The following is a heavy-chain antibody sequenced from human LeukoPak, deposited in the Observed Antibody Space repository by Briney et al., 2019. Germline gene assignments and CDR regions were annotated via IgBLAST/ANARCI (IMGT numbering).Heavy chain of an antibody. J-gene: IGHJ3*02. CDR3: ARGASGDSSGYYDAFDI. V-gene: IGHV3-64*01. Sequence: GRSLRLSCAASGFTFSSYAMHWVRQAPGKGLEYVSAVSSNGGSTYYANSVKGRFTISRDNSKNTLYLQMVSLRAEDMAVYYCARGASGDSSGYYDAFDIWGQGTMVTVSS. D-gene: IGHD3-22*01. CDR1: GFTFSSYA. CDR2: VSSNGGST.